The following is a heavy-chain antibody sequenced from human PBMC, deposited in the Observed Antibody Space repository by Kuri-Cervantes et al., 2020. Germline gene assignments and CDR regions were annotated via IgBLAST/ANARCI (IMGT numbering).Heavy chain of an antibody. V-gene: IGHV3-7*01. CDR1: RFTFSSYW. D-gene: IGHD2-8*01. J-gene: IGHJ4*02. Sequence: GESLKISCAASRFTFSSYWMSWVRQAPGKGLEWVANIKQDGSEKYYVDSVKGRFTISRGNAKNSLYLQMNSLRAEDTAVYYCARDVSGHFDYWGQGTLVTVSS. CDR2: IKQDGSEK. CDR3: ARDVSGHFDY.